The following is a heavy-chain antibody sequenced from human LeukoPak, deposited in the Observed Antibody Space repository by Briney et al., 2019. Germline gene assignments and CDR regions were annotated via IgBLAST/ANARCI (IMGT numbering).Heavy chain of an antibody. Sequence: ASVKVSCKASGYTFTSFGISWVRQAPGQGLEWMGWISAYNGNTNHAQKFQGRVTMTTDTSTSTAYMELRSLRSDDTAVYYCARDHGDYDILTGYPPIGGAPFDYWGQGTLVTVSS. CDR3: ARDHGDYDILTGYPPIGGAPFDY. CDR1: GYTFTSFG. J-gene: IGHJ4*02. V-gene: IGHV1-18*01. CDR2: ISAYNGNT. D-gene: IGHD3-9*01.